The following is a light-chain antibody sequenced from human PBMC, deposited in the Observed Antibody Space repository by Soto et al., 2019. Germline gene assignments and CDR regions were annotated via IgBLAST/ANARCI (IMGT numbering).Light chain of an antibody. V-gene: IGLV2-8*01. CDR2: EVS. CDR3: SSYAGSNNLYV. CDR1: SSDVGGYNY. Sequence: QSVLTQPPSGTGSPGQSVTISCPGTSSDVGGYNYVSWYQQHPGKAPKLMIYEVSKRPSGVPDRFSGSKSGNTASLTVSGLQAEDEADYYCSSYAGSNNLYVFGTGTKVTVL. J-gene: IGLJ1*01.